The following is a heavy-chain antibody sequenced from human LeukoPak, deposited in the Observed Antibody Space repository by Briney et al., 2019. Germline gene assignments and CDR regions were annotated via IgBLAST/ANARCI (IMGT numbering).Heavy chain of an antibody. CDR2: IKSKTDGGTT. J-gene: IGHJ6*02. D-gene: IGHD4-17*01. Sequence: SGGSLRLSCAASGFTFSNAWMNWVRQAPGKGLEWVGRIKSKTDGGTTDYAAPVKGRFTISRDDSKNTLYLQMNSLKTEDTAVYYCTTDPWGDYGDYAGMDVWGQGTTVTVSS. V-gene: IGHV3-15*07. CDR3: TTDPWGDYGDYAGMDV. CDR1: GFTFSNAW.